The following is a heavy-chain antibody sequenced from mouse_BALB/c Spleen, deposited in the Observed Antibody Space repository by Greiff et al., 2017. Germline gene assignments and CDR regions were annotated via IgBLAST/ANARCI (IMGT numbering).Heavy chain of an antibody. CDR3: VRWGSYAMDY. CDR1: GFTFNTYA. CDR2: IRSKSNNYAT. V-gene: IGHV10-1*02. J-gene: IGHJ4*01. Sequence: EVHLVESGGGLVQPKGSLKLSCAASGFTFNTYAMNWVRQAPGKGLEWVARIRSKSNNYATYYADSVKDRFTISRDDSQSMLYLQMNNLKTEDTAMYYGVRWGSYAMDYGGQGTSVTVSS.